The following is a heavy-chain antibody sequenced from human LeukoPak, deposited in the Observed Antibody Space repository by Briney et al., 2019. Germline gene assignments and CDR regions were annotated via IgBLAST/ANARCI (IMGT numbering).Heavy chain of an antibody. CDR3: ARAPIVAKALFGY. CDR2: INHSGST. D-gene: IGHD2-15*01. CDR1: GGSFSGYY. V-gene: IGHV4-34*01. Sequence: SETLSLTCAVYGGSFSGYYWSWIRQPPGKGLEWIGEINHSGSTNYNPSLKSRVTISVDTSKNQFSLKLNSVTAADTAVYYCARAPIVAKALFGYWGQGTLVTVSS. J-gene: IGHJ4*02.